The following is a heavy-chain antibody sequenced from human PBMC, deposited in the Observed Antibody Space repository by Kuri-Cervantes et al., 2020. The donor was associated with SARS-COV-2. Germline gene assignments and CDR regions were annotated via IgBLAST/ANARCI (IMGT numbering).Heavy chain of an antibody. CDR3: ARHATYYYDSSGYYV. Sequence: GGSLRLSCKGSGYSFTSYWIGWVRQMPGKGLEWMGIIYPGDSDTRYSPSFQGQVTISADESISTAYLQWSSLKASDTAMYYCARHATYYYDSSGYYVWGQGTLVTVSS. D-gene: IGHD3-22*01. J-gene: IGHJ4*02. CDR1: GYSFTSYW. V-gene: IGHV5-51*01. CDR2: IYPGDSDT.